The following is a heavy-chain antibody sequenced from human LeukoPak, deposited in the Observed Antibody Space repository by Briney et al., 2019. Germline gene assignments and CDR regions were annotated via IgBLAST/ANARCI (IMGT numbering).Heavy chain of an antibody. D-gene: IGHD1-26*01. CDR1: GFTFSCYL. Sequence: QLGGSLRLSCAASGFTFSCYLMRWVGQAPGKGVAWVANIKQDGSEKYYVDSVKGRFTISRDNAKNSLYLQMNSLRAEDTAVYYCARDGGIVGATRYYYYMDVWGKGTTVTVSS. CDR2: IKQDGSEK. V-gene: IGHV3-7*01. J-gene: IGHJ6*03. CDR3: ARDGGIVGATRYYYYMDV.